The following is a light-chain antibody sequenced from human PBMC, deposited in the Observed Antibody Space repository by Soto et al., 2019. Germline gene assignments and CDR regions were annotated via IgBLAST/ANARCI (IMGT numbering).Light chain of an antibody. CDR1: SNDIGTYNR. J-gene: IGLJ1*01. V-gene: IGLV2-18*02. Sequence: QSVLTQPASVSGSPGQSITISCTGTSNDIGTYNRVSWYQQPPGTAPKLIIYEVNNRPSVVPDRFSGSKSGNTASLTISGLQAEDEANYYCNSFTTSSTYVFGTGTKVNV. CDR2: EVN. CDR3: NSFTTSSTYV.